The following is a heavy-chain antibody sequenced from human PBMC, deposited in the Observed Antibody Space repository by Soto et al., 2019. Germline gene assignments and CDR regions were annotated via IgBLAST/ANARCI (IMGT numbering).Heavy chain of an antibody. CDR2: IYYSGST. CDR1: GGSISSGGYY. D-gene: IGHD4-4*01. CDR3: AREGVYRGLQFADY. J-gene: IGHJ4*02. V-gene: IGHV4-31*03. Sequence: QVQLQESGPGLVKPSQTLSLTCTVSGGSISSGGYYWSWIRQHPGKGLEWIGYIYYSGSTYYNPSLKSRVTISVDTSKNQCCLKLSSVTAADTAVYYCAREGVYRGLQFADYWGQGTLVTVSS.